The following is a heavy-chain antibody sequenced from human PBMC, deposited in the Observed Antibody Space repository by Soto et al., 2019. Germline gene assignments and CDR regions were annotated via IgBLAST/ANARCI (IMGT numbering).Heavy chain of an antibody. Sequence: EVQVVESGGGLVKPGGSVRLSCAVSGLPFTGAWMSWVRQAPGMGLEWVGRIKDRNAGGTADYAEAVKGRFIISRDDSQSMMYLQMTSLKTEDTALYYCTTVTHVHVGGQGTTVIVSS. D-gene: IGHD2-21*01. CDR3: TTVTHVHV. CDR2: IKDRNAGGTA. J-gene: IGHJ6*02. V-gene: IGHV3-15*01. CDR1: GLPFTGAW.